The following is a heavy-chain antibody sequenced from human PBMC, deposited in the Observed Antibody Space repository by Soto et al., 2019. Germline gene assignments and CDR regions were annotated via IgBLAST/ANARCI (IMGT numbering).Heavy chain of an antibody. CDR1: AYTFTTYA. CDR2: INAGNGKT. V-gene: IGHV1-3*01. J-gene: IGHJ3*02. Sequence: QVQLVQSGVEVKKPGASVKVSCKASAYTFTTYAMHWVRQAPGQRLEWMGWINAGNGKTKYSQNFQGRVTITRDTSASTAYMELSSLRSEDTAVYYCARGEYCSSTSCVPGAFDIWGQGTMVTVSS. CDR3: ARGEYCSSTSCVPGAFDI. D-gene: IGHD2-2*01.